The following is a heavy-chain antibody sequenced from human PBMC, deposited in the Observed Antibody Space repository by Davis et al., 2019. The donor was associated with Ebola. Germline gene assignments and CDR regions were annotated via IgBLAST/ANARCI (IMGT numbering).Heavy chain of an antibody. D-gene: IGHD4-23*01. V-gene: IGHV4-34*01. CDR2: INHSGST. CDR3: ARRGNSGTLRF. CDR1: GGSFSYYY. J-gene: IGHJ4*02. Sequence: MPSETLSLTCAVYGGSFSYYYWSWIRQPPGKGLEWIGEINHSGSTNYNPSLKSRVTISVDTSKNQFSLKLSSVTAADTAVYYYARRGNSGTLRFWGQGTLVTVSS.